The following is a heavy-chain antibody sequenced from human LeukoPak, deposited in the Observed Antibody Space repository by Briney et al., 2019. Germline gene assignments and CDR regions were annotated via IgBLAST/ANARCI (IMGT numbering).Heavy chain of an antibody. CDR1: GYTFTSYG. Sequence: ASVKVSSKASGYTFTSYGISWVRQAPGQGLEWMGWISAYNGNTNYAQKLQGRVTMTTDTSTSTAYMELRRLRSDDTAVYYCARELTTIESSYTNEDAFDIWGQGTMVTVSS. CDR2: ISAYNGNT. J-gene: IGHJ3*02. D-gene: IGHD1-1*01. V-gene: IGHV1-18*01. CDR3: ARELTTIESSYTNEDAFDI.